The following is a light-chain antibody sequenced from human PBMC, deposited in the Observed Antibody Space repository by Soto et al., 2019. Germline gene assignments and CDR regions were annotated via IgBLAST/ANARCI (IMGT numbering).Light chain of an antibody. V-gene: IGLV1-51*01. CDR1: SSNIGNNY. J-gene: IGLJ2*01. CDR3: ETWDSSLSAGV. CDR2: DNN. Sequence: QSVLTQPPSVSAGPGQKVTISCSGSSSNIGNNYVSWYQQLPGTAPKLLIYDNNKRPSGIPDRFSGSKSGTSATLGITGLQTGDQADYYCETWDSSLSAGVFGGRTKVTVL.